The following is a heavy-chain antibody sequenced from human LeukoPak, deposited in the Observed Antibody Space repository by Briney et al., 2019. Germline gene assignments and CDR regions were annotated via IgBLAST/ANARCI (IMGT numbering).Heavy chain of an antibody. CDR3: AKDGGGGDNWNDLGVGAFDI. CDR1: GFTFSSYA. CDR2: ISGSGGST. V-gene: IGHV3-23*01. D-gene: IGHD1-1*01. Sequence: PGGSLRLSCAASGFTFSSYAMSWVRQAPGKGLEWVSAISGSGGSTYYADSVKGRFTISRDNSKNTLYLQMNSLRAEDTAVYYCAKDGGGGDNWNDLGVGAFDIWGQGTMVAVSS. J-gene: IGHJ3*02.